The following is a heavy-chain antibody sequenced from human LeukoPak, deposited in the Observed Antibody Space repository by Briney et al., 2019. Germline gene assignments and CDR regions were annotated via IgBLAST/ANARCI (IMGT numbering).Heavy chain of an antibody. V-gene: IGHV3-7*01. J-gene: IGHJ6*02. CDR1: GFTFTDHW. D-gene: IGHD3-16*01. Sequence: PGGSLRLSCAASGFTFTDHWMSWVRQAPGKGLEWVANMNQDGSAKGYVDSVKGRFTISRDNARNSLYLQMSSLRPEDTAVYYCATYTHWVAGDVWGQGTTVTVSS. CDR3: ATYTHWVAGDV. CDR2: MNQDGSAK.